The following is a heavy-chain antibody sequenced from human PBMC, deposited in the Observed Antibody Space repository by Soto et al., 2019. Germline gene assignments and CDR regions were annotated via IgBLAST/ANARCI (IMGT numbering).Heavy chain of an antibody. CDR2: IYHSGST. D-gene: IGHD3-22*01. CDR3: ASTYYYDSSGYYSIFDY. J-gene: IGHJ4*02. V-gene: IGHV4-30-2*01. Sequence: QLQLQESGSGLVKPSQTLSLTCAVSGGSISSGGYAWSWIRQPPGKGLEWIGYIYHSGSTYYNPSLKSRVTISVDSSKNQFSLKLSSVTAADTAVYYCASTYYYDSSGYYSIFDYWGQGTLVTVSS. CDR1: GGSISSGGYA.